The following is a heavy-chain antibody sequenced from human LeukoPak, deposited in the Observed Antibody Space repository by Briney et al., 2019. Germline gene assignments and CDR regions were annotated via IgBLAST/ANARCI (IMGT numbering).Heavy chain of an antibody. V-gene: IGHV3-53*01. CDR2: IYSSGDT. J-gene: IGHJ2*01. CDR3: ASRGVNPIYWSFAL. CDR1: GFTFSSYY. Sequence: GGSLRLSCAASGFTFSSYYMSWVRQAPGKGLEWVSLIYSSGDTTYADSVKDRFTISRDDSKNTLYLQMNSLGAEDAAVYYCASRGVNPIYWSFALWGRGTLVTVSS.